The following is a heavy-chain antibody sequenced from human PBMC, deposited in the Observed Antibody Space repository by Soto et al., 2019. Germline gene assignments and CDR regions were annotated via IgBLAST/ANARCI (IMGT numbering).Heavy chain of an antibody. D-gene: IGHD3-22*01. Sequence: GGSLRLSCVASGFTFSNYWMSWVRQAPGKGLQWVANINRDGSEKYYVDSLKGRFTISRDNAENSLYLEMNTLRAEDTAVYYCARAPDGSGSYYYFANWGQGTLVTVSS. CDR1: GFTFSNYW. J-gene: IGHJ4*02. V-gene: IGHV3-7*03. CDR2: INRDGSEK. CDR3: ARAPDGSGSYYYFAN.